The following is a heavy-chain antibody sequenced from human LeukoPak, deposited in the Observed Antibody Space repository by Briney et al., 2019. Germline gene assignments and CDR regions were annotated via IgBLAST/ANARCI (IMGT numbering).Heavy chain of an antibody. CDR2: ISWNSGSI. V-gene: IGHV3-9*01. Sequence: QAGGSLRLSCAASGFTFDDYAIHWVRQAPGKGLEWVSGISWNSGSIGYADSVKGRFTISRDNAKNSLYLQMNSLRAEDTALYYCAKGRKNSGSYHPLFGAFDIWGQGTMVTVSS. CDR3: AKGRKNSGSYHPLFGAFDI. D-gene: IGHD1-26*01. J-gene: IGHJ3*02. CDR1: GFTFDDYA.